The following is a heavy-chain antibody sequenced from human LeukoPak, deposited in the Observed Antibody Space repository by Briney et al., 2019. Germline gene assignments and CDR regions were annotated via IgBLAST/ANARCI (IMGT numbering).Heavy chain of an antibody. V-gene: IGHV1-18*01. D-gene: IGHD3-22*01. CDR1: GYTFTSYG. J-gene: IGHJ4*02. Sequence: EASVKVSCKASGYTFTSYGISWVRQAPGQGLEWMEWISAYNGNTNYAQKLQGRVTMSTDTSTSTAYMELRSLRSDDTAVYYCARDLGYYDSSGYYSDYWGQGTLVTVSS. CDR3: ARDLGYYDSSGYYSDY. CDR2: ISAYNGNT.